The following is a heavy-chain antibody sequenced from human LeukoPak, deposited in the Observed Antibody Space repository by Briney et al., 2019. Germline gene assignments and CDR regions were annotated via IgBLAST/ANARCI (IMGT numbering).Heavy chain of an antibody. Sequence: GGSLRLSCAASGFTFSSYAMSWVRQAPGKGLEWVSAISGSGGSTYYADSVKGRFTISRDNSKNTLYLQMSSLRAEDTAVYYCAGYVWGTYRYTNYWGQGTLVTVSS. CDR3: AGYVWGTYRYTNY. CDR1: GFTFSSYA. V-gene: IGHV3-23*01. D-gene: IGHD3-16*02. J-gene: IGHJ4*02. CDR2: ISGSGGST.